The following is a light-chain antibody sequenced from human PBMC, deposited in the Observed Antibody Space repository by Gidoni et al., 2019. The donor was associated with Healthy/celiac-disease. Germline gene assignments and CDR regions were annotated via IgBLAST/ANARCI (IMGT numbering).Light chain of an antibody. CDR2: KAS. J-gene: IGKJ1*01. V-gene: IGKV1-5*03. CDR3: QQNNSYSQT. CDR1: QSISSL. Sequence: DIQITPSPSPLSSSVGDRVTITCRASQSISSLFDWYQQKPGKAPKILIYKASSLESGVPSRFRGSGSGTEFTLTISSLQPDDFATYYCQQNNSYSQTFGQGTKVEIK.